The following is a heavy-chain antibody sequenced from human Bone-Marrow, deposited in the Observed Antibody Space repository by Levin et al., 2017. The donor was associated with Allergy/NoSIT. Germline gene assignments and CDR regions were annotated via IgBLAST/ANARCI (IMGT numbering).Heavy chain of an antibody. CDR2: INPSGGST. D-gene: IGHD5-18*01. Sequence: ASVKVSCKASGYTFTSYYMHWVRQAPGQGLEWMGIINPSGGSTSYAQKFQGRVTMTRDTSTSTVYMELSSLRSEDTAVYYCARDWGGGYSYGYSDYWGQGTLVTVSS. V-gene: IGHV1-46*01. CDR1: GYTFTSYY. CDR3: ARDWGGGYSYGYSDY. J-gene: IGHJ4*02.